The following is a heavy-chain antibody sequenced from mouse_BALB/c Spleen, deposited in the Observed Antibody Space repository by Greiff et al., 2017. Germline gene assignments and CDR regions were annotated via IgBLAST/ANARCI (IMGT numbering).Heavy chain of an antibody. Sequence: VKLQESGAELARPGASVKLSCKASGYTFTSYWMQWVKQRPGQGLEWIGAIYPGDGDTRYTQKFKGKATLTADKSSSTAYMQLSSLASEDSAVYYCAREEGYYVYAMDYWGQGTSVTVSS. J-gene: IGHJ4*01. CDR2: IYPGDGDT. D-gene: IGHD2-3*01. V-gene: IGHV1-87*01. CDR1: GYTFTSYW. CDR3: AREEGYYVYAMDY.